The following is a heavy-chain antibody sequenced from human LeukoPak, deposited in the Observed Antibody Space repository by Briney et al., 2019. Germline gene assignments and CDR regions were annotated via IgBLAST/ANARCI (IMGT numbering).Heavy chain of an antibody. CDR3: AKDRRDIVVVPAAPDY. Sequence: XSGGSTYYADSVKGRFTISRDNSKNTLYLQMNSLRAEDTAVYYCAKDRRDIVVVPAAPDYWGQGTLVTVSS. D-gene: IGHD2-2*01. J-gene: IGHJ4*02. V-gene: IGHV3-23*01. CDR2: XSGGST.